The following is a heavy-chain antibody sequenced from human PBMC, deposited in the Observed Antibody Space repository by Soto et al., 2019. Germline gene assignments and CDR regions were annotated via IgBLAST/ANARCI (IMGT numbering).Heavy chain of an antibody. J-gene: IGHJ6*02. CDR1: GGTFSSYA. V-gene: IGHV1-69*06. D-gene: IGHD2-2*01. CDR2: IIPIFGTA. CDR3: ARDDWNYIVVVPAATADNYYYYGMDV. Sequence: SVKVSCKASGGTFSSYAISWVRQAPGQGLEWMGGIIPIFGTANYAQKFQGRVTITADKSTSTAYMELSSLRSEDTAVYYCARDDWNYIVVVPAATADNYYYYGMDVWGQGTTVTVSS.